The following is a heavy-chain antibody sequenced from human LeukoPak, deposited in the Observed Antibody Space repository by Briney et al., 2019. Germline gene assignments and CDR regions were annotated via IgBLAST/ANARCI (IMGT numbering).Heavy chain of an antibody. D-gene: IGHD4/OR15-4a*01. J-gene: IGHJ4*02. V-gene: IGHV3-53*01. Sequence: GGSLRLSCTVSGFTVSSNSMSWVCQAPGKGLEWVSFIYSDNTHYSDSVKGRFTISRDNSKNTLYLQMNSLRTEDTAVYYCARRAGAYSHPYDYWGQGTLVTVSS. CDR3: ARRAGAYSHPYDY. CDR2: IYSDNT. CDR1: GFTVSSNS.